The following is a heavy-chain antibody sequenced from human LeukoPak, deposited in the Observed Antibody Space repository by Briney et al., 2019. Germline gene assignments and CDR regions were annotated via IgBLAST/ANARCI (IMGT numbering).Heavy chain of an antibody. J-gene: IGHJ6*03. D-gene: IGHD3-22*01. Sequence: GASVKVSCKASGYTFTSYYMHWVRQAPGQGLEWMGIINPSGGSTNYAQKLQGRVTMTTDTSTSTAYMELRSLRSDDTAVYYCASTYYDSSGYSPDYMDVWGKGTTVTVSS. V-gene: IGHV1-46*01. CDR1: GYTFTSYY. CDR3: ASTYYDSSGYSPDYMDV. CDR2: INPSGGST.